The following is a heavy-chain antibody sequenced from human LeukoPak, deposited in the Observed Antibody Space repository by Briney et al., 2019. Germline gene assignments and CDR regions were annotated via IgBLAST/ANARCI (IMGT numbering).Heavy chain of an antibody. Sequence: SVKVSCKASGYTFTGYYMHWVRQAPGQGLEWMGGIIPIFGTANYAQKFQGRVTITADESTSTAYMELSSLRSEDTAVYYCASKSRDDSSGYHYYYYYYMDVWGKGTTVTISS. CDR1: GYTFTGYY. V-gene: IGHV1-69*13. J-gene: IGHJ6*03. CDR2: IIPIFGTA. CDR3: ASKSRDDSSGYHYYYYYYMDV. D-gene: IGHD3-22*01.